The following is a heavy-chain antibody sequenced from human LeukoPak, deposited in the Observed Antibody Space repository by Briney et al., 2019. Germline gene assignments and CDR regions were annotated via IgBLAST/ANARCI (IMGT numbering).Heavy chain of an antibody. J-gene: IGHJ4*02. CDR3: ARGRRGYSYGTFDY. D-gene: IGHD5-18*01. V-gene: IGHV4-31*03. CDR1: GGSISSGGYY. Sequence: PSETLSLTCTVSGGSISSGGYYWSWIRQHPGKGLEWIGYIYYSGSTYYNPSLKSRVTISVDTSKNQFSLKLSSGTAADTAVYYCARGRRGYSYGTFDYWGQGTLVTVSS. CDR2: IYYSGST.